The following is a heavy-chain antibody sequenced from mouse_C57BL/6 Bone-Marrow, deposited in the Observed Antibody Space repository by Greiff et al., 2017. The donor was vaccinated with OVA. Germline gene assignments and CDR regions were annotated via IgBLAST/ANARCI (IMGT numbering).Heavy chain of an antibody. J-gene: IGHJ2*01. D-gene: IGHD2-1*01. CDR1: GYTFTDHT. Sequence: VKLQESDAELVKPGASVKISCKVSGYTFTDHTIHWMKQRPEQGLEWIGYIYPRDGSTKYNEKFKGKATLTADKSSSTAYMQLNSLTSEDSAVYFCARGNYGNSSQDYWGQGTTLTVSS. CDR3: ARGNYGNSSQDY. CDR2: IYPRDGST. V-gene: IGHV1-78*01.